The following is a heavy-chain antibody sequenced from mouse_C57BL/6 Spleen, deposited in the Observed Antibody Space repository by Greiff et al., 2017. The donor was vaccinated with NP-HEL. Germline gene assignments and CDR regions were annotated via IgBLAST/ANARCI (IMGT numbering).Heavy chain of an antibody. J-gene: IGHJ3*01. V-gene: IGHV2-3*01. CDR3: AKGGAQATGAGFAY. Sequence: QVQLKESGPGLVAPSQSLSITCTVSGFSLTSYGVSWVRQPPGKGLEWLGVIWGDGSTNYHSALITRLSISKDNSKSQVFLKLNRLQTDDTATYYCAKGGAQATGAGFAYWGQGTLVTVSA. D-gene: IGHD3-2*02. CDR2: IWGDGST. CDR1: GFSLTSYG.